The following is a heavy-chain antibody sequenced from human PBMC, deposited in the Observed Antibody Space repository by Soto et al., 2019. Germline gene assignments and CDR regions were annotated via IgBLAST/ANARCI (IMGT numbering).Heavy chain of an antibody. CDR1: GFTFSNYA. V-gene: IGHV3-23*01. CDR2: IGGDGGST. J-gene: IGHJ3*02. Sequence: SGGSLRLSCAASGFTFSNYAMSWVRQAPGKGLEWVSVIGGDGGSTYYADSVRGRFAVSRDNSKNTLYLQMNSLRAEDTAVYYCLSGYDRPGNAFDIWGQGTMVTVSS. CDR3: LSGYDRPGNAFDI. D-gene: IGHD5-12*01.